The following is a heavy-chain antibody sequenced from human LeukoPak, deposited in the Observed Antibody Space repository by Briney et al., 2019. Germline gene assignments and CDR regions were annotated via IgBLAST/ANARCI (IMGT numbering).Heavy chain of an antibody. CDR1: GFTFSSYS. Sequence: GGSLRLSCAASGFTFSSYSMNWVRQAPGKGLEWVSGISGSGGSTYYADSVKGRSTISRDNSKNTLYLQMSSLRAEDTAVYYCAKDRSWAATTTRLYSFDYWGQGTLVTVSS. CDR3: AKDRSWAATTTRLYSFDY. J-gene: IGHJ4*02. V-gene: IGHV3-23*01. D-gene: IGHD1-26*01. CDR2: ISGSGGST.